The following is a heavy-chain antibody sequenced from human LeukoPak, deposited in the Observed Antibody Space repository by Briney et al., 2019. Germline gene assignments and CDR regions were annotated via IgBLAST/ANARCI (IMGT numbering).Heavy chain of an antibody. J-gene: IGHJ4*02. CDR3: ARDPAATAGVAAAGSYYFDY. D-gene: IGHD6-13*01. CDR1: GGTFSSYA. Sequence: GSPVKVSCKASGGTFSSYAISWVRQAPGQGLEWMGRIIPILDIANYAQKFQGRVTITADKSTSTAYMELSSLRSEDTAVYYCARDPAATAGVAAAGSYYFDYWGQGTLVTVSS. V-gene: IGHV1-69*04. CDR2: IIPILDIA.